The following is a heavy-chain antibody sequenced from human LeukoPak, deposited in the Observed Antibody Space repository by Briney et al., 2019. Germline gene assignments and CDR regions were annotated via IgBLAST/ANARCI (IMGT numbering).Heavy chain of an antibody. Sequence: PGGSLRLSCAASGFTFSSYAMHWVRQAPGKGLEWVAVISYDGSNKYYADSVKGRFTISRDNSKNSLYLQMNSLRAEDTAVYYCARDPTMIVPRYFDYWGQGTLVTVSS. CDR2: ISYDGSNK. V-gene: IGHV3-30*04. CDR1: GFTFSSYA. CDR3: ARDPTMIVPRYFDY. J-gene: IGHJ4*02. D-gene: IGHD3-22*01.